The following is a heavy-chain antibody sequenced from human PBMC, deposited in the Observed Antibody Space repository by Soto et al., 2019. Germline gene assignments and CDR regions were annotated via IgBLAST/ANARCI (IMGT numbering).Heavy chain of an antibody. J-gene: IGHJ4*02. CDR3: ARANSGWLQSKYFDY. Sequence: ASVKVSCKSSGGTFSSYAISCVRQAPGQGLEWMGGIIPIFGTANYAQKFQGRVTITADESTSTAYMELSSLRSEDTAVYYCARANSGWLQSKYFDYWGQGTLVTVSS. D-gene: IGHD7-27*01. CDR2: IIPIFGTA. V-gene: IGHV1-69*13. CDR1: GGTFSSYA.